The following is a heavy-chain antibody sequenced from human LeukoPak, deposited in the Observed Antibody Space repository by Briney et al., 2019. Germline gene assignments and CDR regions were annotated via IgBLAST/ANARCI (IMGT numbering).Heavy chain of an antibody. V-gene: IGHV4-31*03. CDR2: IYYSGST. J-gene: IGHJ6*02. Sequence: SETLSLTCTVSGGSISSGGYYWSWIRQHPGKGLEWIGYIYYSGSTYYNPSLKSRVTISVDTSKNQFSLKLSSVTAADTAVYYCARDTHINVDYDFWSGSPYGMDVWGQGTTVTVSS. CDR1: GGSISSGGYY. CDR3: ARDTHINVDYDFWSGSPYGMDV. D-gene: IGHD3-3*01.